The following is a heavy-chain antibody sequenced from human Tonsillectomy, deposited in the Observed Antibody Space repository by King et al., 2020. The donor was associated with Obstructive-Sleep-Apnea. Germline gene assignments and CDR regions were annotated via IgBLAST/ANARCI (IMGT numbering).Heavy chain of an antibody. CDR2: KNENGSEK. D-gene: IGHD5-12*01. CDR3: ARAGNVATVDY. V-gene: IGHV3-7*03. Sequence: VQLVESGGGLVQPGGSLRLSCTASGFTFSYYWMSWVRQAPGKGLEGVANKNENGSEKFCVDSLEGRFTISRDNARNSLVLQLNSLRGDDTAVYYCARAGNVATVDYWGQGTLVTVSS. J-gene: IGHJ4*02. CDR1: GFTFSYYW.